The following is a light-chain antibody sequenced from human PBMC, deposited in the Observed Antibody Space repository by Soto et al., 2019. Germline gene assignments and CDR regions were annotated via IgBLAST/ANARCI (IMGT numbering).Light chain of an antibody. CDR2: STS. CDR3: LIHSGALWV. Sequence: QTVVTQEPSLTVSPGGTVTLTCSSSTGAVTSGNYPNWLQQKPGQAPRALIYSTSNKYSWTPARFSGSLLGGKAALTLSDVQPEDEAEYYCLIHSGALWVFGGGTKLTVL. J-gene: IGLJ3*02. V-gene: IGLV7-43*01. CDR1: TGAVTSGNY.